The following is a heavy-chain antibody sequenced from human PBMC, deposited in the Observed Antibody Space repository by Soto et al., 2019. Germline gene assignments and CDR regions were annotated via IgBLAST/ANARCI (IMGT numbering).Heavy chain of an antibody. CDR3: GREYCSSSSCFLPDY. V-gene: IGHV1-18*01. Sequence: ASVKVSCKASGYTSTSYGISWVRQAPGQGLEWMGWISTYKGTTIYAQNLQGRITVTTDTSTSTVYMELRSLRSDDTAVYYCGREYCSSSSCFLPDYWGQGTLVTVSS. CDR2: ISTYKGTT. J-gene: IGHJ4*02. D-gene: IGHD2-2*01. CDR1: GYTSTSYG.